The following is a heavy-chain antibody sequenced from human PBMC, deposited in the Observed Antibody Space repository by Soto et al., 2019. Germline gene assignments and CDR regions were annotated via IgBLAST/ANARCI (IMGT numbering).Heavy chain of an antibody. V-gene: IGHV2-5*02. Sequence: QITLKESGPTLVRPAQTLTLTCDFSGFSLSTYHMGVAWMRQPPGKALEWLALIYWDDDKRYSPSLKDRLALSKDTSSNQVVLTITNMAPGDTATYFCAHAGDYALLTFDHWGPGTLVTVSS. CDR2: IYWDDDK. D-gene: IGHD4-17*01. CDR1: GFSLSTYHMG. CDR3: AHAGDYALLTFDH. J-gene: IGHJ4*02.